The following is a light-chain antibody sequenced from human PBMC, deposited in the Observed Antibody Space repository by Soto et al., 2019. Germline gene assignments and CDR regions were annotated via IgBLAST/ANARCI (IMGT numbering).Light chain of an antibody. CDR3: GTWDSSLSAVV. J-gene: IGLJ3*02. CDR2: DNN. Sequence: QSVLTQPPSVSAAPGQKVTISCSGSRSNIGNNYVSWYQQFPGTAPKFLIYDNNKRPSGIPDRFSCSKSGTSATLGITGLQTGDEDDYYCGTWDSSLSAVVLGGGTKLTVL. V-gene: IGLV1-51*01. CDR1: RSNIGNNY.